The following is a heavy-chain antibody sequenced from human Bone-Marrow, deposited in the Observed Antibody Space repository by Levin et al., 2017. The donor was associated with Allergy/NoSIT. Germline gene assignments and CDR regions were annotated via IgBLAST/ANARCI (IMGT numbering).Heavy chain of an antibody. D-gene: IGHD6-19*01. CDR2: IDWDDDK. CDR1: GFSLSTTGMR. Sequence: SGPTLVKPTQTLTLTCTFSGFSLSTTGMRVSWIRQPPGKALEWLARIDWDDDKFYSTSLKTRLTISKDTSKNQVVLTMTNMDPVDTATHYFARLFGNSGWFDYWGQGTLVTVSS. CDR3: ARLFGNSGWFDY. J-gene: IGHJ4*02. V-gene: IGHV2-70*04.